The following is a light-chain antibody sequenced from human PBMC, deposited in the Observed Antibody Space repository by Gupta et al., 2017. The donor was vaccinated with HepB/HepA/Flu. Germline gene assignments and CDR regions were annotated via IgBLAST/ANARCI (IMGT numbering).Light chain of an antibody. J-gene: IGKJ1*01. CDR3: QQDRRSWA. V-gene: IGKV3-20*01. CDR1: QSVVPNY. CDR2: EAS. Sequence: PGERATLSCRASQSVVPNYLAWFQQIPGQAPSLIIYEASISATGTPDRFSGSGSAKDFTLTSSRREAEDCVVYYMQQDRRSWAFGQGTKVEIK.